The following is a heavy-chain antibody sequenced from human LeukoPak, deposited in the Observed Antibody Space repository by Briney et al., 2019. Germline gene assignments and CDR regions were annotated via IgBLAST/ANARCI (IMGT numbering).Heavy chain of an antibody. V-gene: IGHV1-2*02. Sequence: GASVKVSCKASGYTFTGYYMHWVRQAPGQGLEWMGWISPNSGGTTYAQTFQGRVTMTRDMSTSTVYMELSSLRSEDTAVYYCTGSLFRSLLDYWGQGTLVTVSS. D-gene: IGHD2-2*03. CDR1: GYTFTGYY. CDR3: TGSLFRSLLDY. CDR2: ISPNSGGT. J-gene: IGHJ4*02.